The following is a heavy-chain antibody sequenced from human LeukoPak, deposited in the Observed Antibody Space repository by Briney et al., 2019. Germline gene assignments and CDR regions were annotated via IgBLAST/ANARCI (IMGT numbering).Heavy chain of an antibody. CDR1: GGSISSYY. Sequence: SETLSLTCTVSGGSISSYYWSWIRQPPGKGLEWIGYIYYSGSTNYNPSLKSRVTISVDTSKNQFSLKLSSVTAADTAVYYCARAGGSYSYYYYYYGMDVWGQGTTVTVSS. CDR3: ARAGGSYSYYYYYYGMDV. D-gene: IGHD1-26*01. J-gene: IGHJ6*02. CDR2: IYYSGST. V-gene: IGHV4-59*01.